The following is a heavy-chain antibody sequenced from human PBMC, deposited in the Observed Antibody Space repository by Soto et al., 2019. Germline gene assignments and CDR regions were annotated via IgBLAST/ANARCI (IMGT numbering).Heavy chain of an antibody. V-gene: IGHV5-51*01. CDR1: GYSFTNYW. CDR3: ARQGYCINTACYTVDY. Sequence: GESLKISCTGSGYSFTNYWIRWVRQMPGKGLEWMGIIYPGDSNTRYSPSFQGQVSISADKSISTAYLQWSSLKASDTAMHFCARQGYCINTACYTVDYWGQGTMVTVCS. J-gene: IGHJ4*02. CDR2: IYPGDSNT. D-gene: IGHD2-2*02.